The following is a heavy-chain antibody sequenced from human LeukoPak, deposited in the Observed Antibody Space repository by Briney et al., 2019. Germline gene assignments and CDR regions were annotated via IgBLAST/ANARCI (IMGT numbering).Heavy chain of an antibody. V-gene: IGHV3-21*01. CDR1: GFTFSSYN. D-gene: IGHD6-6*01. Sequence: GGSLRLSCAASGFTFSSYNMNWVRQAPGKGLEWVSSISSSSSYIYYADSVKGRFTISRDNAKNSLYLQMNSLRAEDTAVYYCARDRAARSHIDAFDIWGRGTMVTVSS. CDR3: ARDRAARSHIDAFDI. CDR2: ISSSSSYI. J-gene: IGHJ3*02.